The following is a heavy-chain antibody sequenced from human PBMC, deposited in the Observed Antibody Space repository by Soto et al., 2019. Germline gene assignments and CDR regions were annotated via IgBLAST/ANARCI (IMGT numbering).Heavy chain of an antibody. V-gene: IGHV3-23*01. Sequence: EVHLLESGGGLVQPGGSLRLSCAASGFTFSSYAMTWVRQAPGKGLEWVSGISVDGRRTYYADSVKGRFTISRDNSENTLYLQMNSLRADDTAVYYCARVTTFYDILTSSYALNYFDYWGQGTRVTVSS. D-gene: IGHD3-9*01. J-gene: IGHJ4*02. CDR2: ISVDGRRT. CDR3: ARVTTFYDILTSSYALNYFDY. CDR1: GFTFSSYA.